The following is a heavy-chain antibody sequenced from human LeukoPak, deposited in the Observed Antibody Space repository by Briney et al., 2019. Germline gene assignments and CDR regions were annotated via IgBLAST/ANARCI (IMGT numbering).Heavy chain of an antibody. CDR2: ISYDGSNK. J-gene: IGHJ4*02. V-gene: IGHV3-30*04. CDR3: ARGKYSGSYYDFDY. D-gene: IGHD1-26*01. CDR1: GFTFSSYA. Sequence: PGGSLRLSCAASGFTFSSYAMHWVRQAPGKGLEWVAVISYDGSNKYYADSVKGRFTISRDNSKNTLYLQMNSLRAEDMAVYYCARGKYSGSYYDFDYWGQGTLVTVSS.